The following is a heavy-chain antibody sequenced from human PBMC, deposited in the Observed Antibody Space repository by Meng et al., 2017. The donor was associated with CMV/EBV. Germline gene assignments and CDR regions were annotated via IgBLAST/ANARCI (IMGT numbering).Heavy chain of an antibody. CDR1: GGTFSSYA. CDR3: ARRKLVGYCTNGVCAGWFDP. V-gene: IGHV1-69*05. CDR2: IIPIFGTA. Sequence: SVKVSCKASGGTFSSYAISWVRQAPGQGLEWMGGIIPIFGTATYAQKFQGRVTITTDECTSTAYMELSSLRSEDTAVYYCARRKLVGYCTNGVCAGWFDPWGQGTLVTVSS. J-gene: IGHJ5*02. D-gene: IGHD2-8*01.